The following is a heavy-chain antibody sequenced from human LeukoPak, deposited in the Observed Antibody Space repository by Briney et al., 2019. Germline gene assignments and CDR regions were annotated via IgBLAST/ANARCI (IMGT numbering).Heavy chain of an antibody. CDR1: GGSFSGYY. Sequence: PSETLSLTCAVYGGSFSGYYRSWIRQPPGKGLEWIGEINHSGSTNYNPSLKSRVTISVDTSKNQFSLKLSSVTAADTAVYYCARHLGYNWNYGGWFDPWGQGTLVTVSS. J-gene: IGHJ5*02. CDR2: INHSGST. V-gene: IGHV4-34*01. CDR3: ARHLGYNWNYGGWFDP. D-gene: IGHD1-7*01.